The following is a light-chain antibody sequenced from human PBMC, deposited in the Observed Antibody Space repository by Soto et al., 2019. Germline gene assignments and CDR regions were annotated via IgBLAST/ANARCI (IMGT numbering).Light chain of an antibody. CDR2: EGF. J-gene: IGLJ2*01. V-gene: IGLV2-23*01. Sequence: QSALIQPASVSGSPAQSITISCTGSSSDVGGSGLVSWYQFHPGKAPKLLIFEGFKRPSGVSNRFSGSKSGSTASLTISGLQTEDEADYYCCSYAGRSTWDVVFGGGTKVTVL. CDR1: SSDVGGSGL. CDR3: CSYAGRSTWDVV.